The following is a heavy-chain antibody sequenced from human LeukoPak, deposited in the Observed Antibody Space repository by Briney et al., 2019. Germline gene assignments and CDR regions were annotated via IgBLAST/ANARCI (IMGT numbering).Heavy chain of an antibody. V-gene: IGHV1-8*01. CDR1: GYTFTSYD. CDR3: ARRLAAGWIYYYYGMVV. D-gene: IGHD6-13*01. J-gene: IGHJ6*02. Sequence: ASVKVSCKASGYTFTSYDINWVRQATGQGLEWMVWMNPNSGNTGYAQKFQGRVTMTRNTSISTAYMELSSLRSEDTAVYYCARRLAAGWIYYYYGMVVWGQGTTVTVSS. CDR2: MNPNSGNT.